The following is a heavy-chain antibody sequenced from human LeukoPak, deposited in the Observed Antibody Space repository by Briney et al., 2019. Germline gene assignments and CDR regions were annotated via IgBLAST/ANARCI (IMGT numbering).Heavy chain of an antibody. V-gene: IGHV3-21*01. J-gene: IGHJ6*02. Sequence: PGGSLRLPCAASGFTFSSYSMNWVRQAPGKGLEWVSSISSSSSYIYYADSVKGRFTISRDNAKNSLYLQMNSLRAEDTAVYYCARDSLRFLEWLNYYYYGMDVWGRGTTVTVSS. CDR1: GFTFSSYS. CDR3: ARDSLRFLEWLNYYYYGMDV. CDR2: ISSSSSYI. D-gene: IGHD3-3*01.